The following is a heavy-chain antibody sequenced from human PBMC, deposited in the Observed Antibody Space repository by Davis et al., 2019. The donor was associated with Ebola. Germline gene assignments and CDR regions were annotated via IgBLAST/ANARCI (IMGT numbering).Heavy chain of an antibody. J-gene: IGHJ3*02. V-gene: IGHV3-21*01. D-gene: IGHD3-22*01. Sequence: PSETLSLTCTVSGGSISSSSYYWGWIRQPPGKGLEWVSSISSSSSYIYFADSVRGRFTISRDNAKNSLYLQMNSLRDEDTAVYYCARDPDTSAPPDAFDIWGHGTMVTVSS. CDR1: GGSISSSS. CDR2: ISSSSSYI. CDR3: ARDPDTSAPPDAFDI.